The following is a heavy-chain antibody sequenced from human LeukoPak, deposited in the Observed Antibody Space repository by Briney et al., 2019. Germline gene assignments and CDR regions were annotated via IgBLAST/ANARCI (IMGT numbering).Heavy chain of an antibody. CDR3: AKGCSSTSCAIEFDS. D-gene: IGHD2-2*01. CDR2: MSYDGGHI. V-gene: IGHV3-30*18. CDR1: GFNFKNYG. Sequence: GGSLRLSCGGSGFNFKNYGIHWVRQAPGRGLEWVAGMSYDGGHIYYGDSVKGRFTISRDNSKDTAYVEMNSLRPADTAVYYCAKGCSSTSCAIEFDSWGQGTLVTVSS. J-gene: IGHJ4*02.